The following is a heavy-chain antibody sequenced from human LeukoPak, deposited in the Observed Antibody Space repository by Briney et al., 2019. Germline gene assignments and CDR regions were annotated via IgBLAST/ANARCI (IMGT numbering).Heavy chain of an antibody. V-gene: IGHV3-21*01. CDR3: ARGNQGDTVAGDY. D-gene: IGHD6-19*01. J-gene: IGHJ4*02. CDR1: GFSLSSHS. Sequence: PGGSLRLSCAASGFSLSSHSMNWVRQAPGKGLEWVASISRSSRDAYYTDSLKGRFTISRDNAKNSLFLQMNSLRAEDTAVYYCARGNQGDTVAGDYWGQGTLVTVSS. CDR2: ISRSSRDA.